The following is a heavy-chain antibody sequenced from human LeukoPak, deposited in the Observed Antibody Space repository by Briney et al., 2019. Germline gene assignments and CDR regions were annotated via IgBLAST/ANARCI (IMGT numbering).Heavy chain of an antibody. CDR3: AREPTEGDAFDI. CDR2: IIPIFGTA. CDR1: GGTFSSYA. D-gene: IGHD4-17*01. V-gene: IGHV1-69*05. Sequence: GASVKVSCKASGGTFSSYAISWVRQAPGQGLEWMGGIIPIFGTANYAQKFQGRVTITTDESTSTAYMELSSLRSEDTAVYYCAREPTEGDAFDIWAKGQWSPSLQ. J-gene: IGHJ3*02.